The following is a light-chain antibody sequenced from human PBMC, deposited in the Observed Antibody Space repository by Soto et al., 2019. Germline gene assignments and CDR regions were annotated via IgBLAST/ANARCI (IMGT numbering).Light chain of an antibody. V-gene: IGKV1-27*01. Sequence: DIQMTQSPSSLSASVGDRVTMTCRASQDIRNSVAWYQQKPGEVPKLLIYAASTLQSGVPARFSGGGFGTDFTLTIASLRPEDVATYYCQRYHSALLTVGPGTKVDLK. CDR3: QRYHSALLT. J-gene: IGKJ3*01. CDR2: AAS. CDR1: QDIRNS.